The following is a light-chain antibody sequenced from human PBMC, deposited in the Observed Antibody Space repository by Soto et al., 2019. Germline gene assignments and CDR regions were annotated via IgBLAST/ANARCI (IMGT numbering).Light chain of an antibody. J-gene: IGKJ1*01. CDR1: QSVSSN. CDR3: QQYNSYPWT. Sequence: EIVMTQSPATPSVSPGERATLSCRASQSVSSNLAWYQQKPGQAPRLLIYGASSRATGIPDRFSGSGSGTYYTLTISSLQPDDFATYYCQQYNSYPWTFGQGTKVDIK. V-gene: IGKV3D-15*01. CDR2: GAS.